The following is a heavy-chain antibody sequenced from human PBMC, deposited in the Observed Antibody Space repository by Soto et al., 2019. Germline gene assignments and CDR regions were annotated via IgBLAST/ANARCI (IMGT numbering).Heavy chain of an antibody. Sequence: PWGSLRLSCAASGFTFSSYAMSWVRQAPGKGLEWVSAISGSGGSTYYADSVKGRFTISRDNSKNTLYLQMNSLRAEDTAVYYCAKATYSSSWAPDYYYYGMDVWGQGTTVTVSS. J-gene: IGHJ6*02. D-gene: IGHD6-13*01. CDR2: ISGSGGST. CDR1: GFTFSSYA. CDR3: AKATYSSSWAPDYYYYGMDV. V-gene: IGHV3-23*01.